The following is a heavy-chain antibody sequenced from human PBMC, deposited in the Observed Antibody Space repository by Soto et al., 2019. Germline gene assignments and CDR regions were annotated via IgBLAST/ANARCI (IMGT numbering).Heavy chain of an antibody. J-gene: IGHJ3*02. Sequence: EVQLVESGGVVVQPGGSLRLSCAASGFTFDDYTMHWVRQAPGKGLEWVSLISWDGGSTYYADSVKGRFTISRDNSKNSLYLQMNSLRTEATALYYCAKGQVIAAAEVGDAFDIWGQGTMVTVSS. CDR1: GFTFDDYT. D-gene: IGHD6-13*01. CDR3: AKGQVIAAAEVGDAFDI. V-gene: IGHV3-43*01. CDR2: ISWDGGST.